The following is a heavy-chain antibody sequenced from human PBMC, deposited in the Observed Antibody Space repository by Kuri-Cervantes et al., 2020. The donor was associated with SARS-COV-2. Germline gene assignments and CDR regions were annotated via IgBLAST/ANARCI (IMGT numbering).Heavy chain of an antibody. J-gene: IGHJ4*02. CDR2: IKQDGSEK. V-gene: IGHV3-7*01. CDR3: ARESYGDWDY. Sequence: GGSLRLSCAASGFTVSSNYMSWVRQAPGKGLEWVANIKQDGSEKYYVDSVKGRFTISRDNSENTLYLQMNSLRPEDTALYYCARESYGDWDYWGQGTLVTVSS. CDR1: GFTVSSNY. D-gene: IGHD4-17*01.